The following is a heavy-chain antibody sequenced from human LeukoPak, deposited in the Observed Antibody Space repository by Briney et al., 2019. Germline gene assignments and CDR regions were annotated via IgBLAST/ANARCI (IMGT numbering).Heavy chain of an antibody. V-gene: IGHV1-2*02. CDR2: INPNSGGT. Sequence: ASVKVSCKASGYSFTVYYMRWVRQAPGQGLEWMGWINPNSGGTNYAQKFQGRVTMTRDTSISTAYMELSRLRSDDTAVYYCAREVGRYSDSGEWFDPWGQGTLVTVSS. D-gene: IGHD3-10*01. CDR1: GYSFTVYY. J-gene: IGHJ5*02. CDR3: AREVGRYSDSGEWFDP.